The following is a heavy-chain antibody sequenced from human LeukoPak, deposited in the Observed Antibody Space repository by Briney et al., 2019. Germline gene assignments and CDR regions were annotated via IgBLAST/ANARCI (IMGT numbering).Heavy chain of an antibody. V-gene: IGHV3-30*18. CDR1: GFTFSSYG. D-gene: IGHD6-19*01. CDR3: AKVKAVAVAGPLDN. CDR2: ISYDGSNK. Sequence: GGSLRLSCAASGFTFSSYGMHWVRQAPGKGLEWVAVISYDGSNKYYADSVKGRFTISRDNSKNTLYLQMNSLRAEDTAVYYCAKVKAVAVAGPLDNWGQGTLVTVSS. J-gene: IGHJ4*02.